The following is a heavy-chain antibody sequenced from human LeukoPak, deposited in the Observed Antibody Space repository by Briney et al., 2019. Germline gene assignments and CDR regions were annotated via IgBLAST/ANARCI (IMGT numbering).Heavy chain of an antibody. Sequence: SETLSLTCAVSGGSISSGGYTWSWIRQPPGKGLEWIGYIYYSGSTYYNPSLKSRVTISVDTSKNQFSLKLSSVTAADTAVYYCARAGMTTVTNPLRFAFDIWGQGTMVTVSS. D-gene: IGHD4-17*01. CDR2: IYYSGST. CDR1: GGSISSGGYT. CDR3: ARAGMTTVTNPLRFAFDI. V-gene: IGHV4-30-4*07. J-gene: IGHJ3*02.